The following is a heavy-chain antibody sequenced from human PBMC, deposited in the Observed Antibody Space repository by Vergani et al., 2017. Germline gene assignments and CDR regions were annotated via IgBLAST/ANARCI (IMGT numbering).Heavy chain of an antibody. CDR3: ARVAYLHYYYDSSGYYLDY. CDR1: GGTFSSYA. V-gene: IGHV1-69*01. Sequence: QVQLVQSGAEVKKPGSSVKVSCKASGGTFSSYAISWVRQAPGQGLEWMGGIIPIFGTANYAQKFQGRVTITADESTSTAYMELSSLRSEDTAVYYCARVAYLHYYYDSSGYYLDYWGQGTLVTVSS. J-gene: IGHJ4*02. CDR2: IIPIFGTA. D-gene: IGHD3-22*01.